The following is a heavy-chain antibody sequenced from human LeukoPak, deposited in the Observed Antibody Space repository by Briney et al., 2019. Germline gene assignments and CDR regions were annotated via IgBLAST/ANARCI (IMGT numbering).Heavy chain of an antibody. CDR3: ASLADGYCGGDCYTLLYYYYYGMDV. D-gene: IGHD2-21*02. Sequence: PGGSLRLSCAASGFTFSSYAMSWVRQAPGKGLEWVSAISGSGGSTYYADSVKGRFTISRDNSKNTLYLQMNSLRAEDTAVYYCASLADGYCGGDCYTLLYYYYYGMDVWGQGTTVTVSS. J-gene: IGHJ6*02. CDR1: GFTFSSYA. V-gene: IGHV3-23*01. CDR2: ISGSGGST.